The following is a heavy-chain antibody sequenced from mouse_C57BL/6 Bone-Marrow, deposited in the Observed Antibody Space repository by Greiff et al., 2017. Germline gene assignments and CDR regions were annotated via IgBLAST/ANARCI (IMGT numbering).Heavy chain of an antibody. CDR2: ISDGGSYT. CDR3: AREGYYGSSHY. Sequence: EVKLVESGGGLVKPGGSLKLSCAASGFTFSSYAMSWVRQTPEKRLEWVATISDGGSYTYYPENVKGRFTISRDNAKNNLYLQMSHLKSEDTAMYYCAREGYYGSSHYWGQGTTLTVSS. CDR1: GFTFSSYA. J-gene: IGHJ2*01. V-gene: IGHV5-4*01. D-gene: IGHD1-1*01.